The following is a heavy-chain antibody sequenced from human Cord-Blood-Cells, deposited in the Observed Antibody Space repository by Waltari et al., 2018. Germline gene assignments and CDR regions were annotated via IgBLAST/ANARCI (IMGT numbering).Heavy chain of an antibody. CDR3: ARVGSGWNHYYYYYMDV. CDR1: GGSVSSGSYY. D-gene: IGHD2-15*01. CDR2: IYYSGST. V-gene: IGHV4-61*01. Sequence: QVQLQESGPGLVKPSATLSLTCTVSGGSVSSGSYYWSWIRQPPGKGLEWIGYIYYSGSTNYNPSLKSRVTISVDTSKNQFSLKLSSVTAADTAVYYCARVGSGWNHYYYYYMDVWGKGTTVTVSS. J-gene: IGHJ6*03.